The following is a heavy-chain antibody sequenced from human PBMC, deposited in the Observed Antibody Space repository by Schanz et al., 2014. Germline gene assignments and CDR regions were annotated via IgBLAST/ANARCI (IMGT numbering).Heavy chain of an antibody. CDR1: GYTFSSYG. D-gene: IGHD6-13*01. V-gene: IGHV1-69*04. Sequence: QVQLVQSGAEVKKPGASVKVSCKTSGYTFSSYGITWVRQAPGQGLEWMGRIIPSLGLAKYEQKFQDKVTITADTSTTTAYMDVSSLRSEDTAVYYCASSGAGYSSSWDFDYWGQGTLVTVSS. CDR2: IIPSLGLA. CDR3: ASSGAGYSSSWDFDY. J-gene: IGHJ4*02.